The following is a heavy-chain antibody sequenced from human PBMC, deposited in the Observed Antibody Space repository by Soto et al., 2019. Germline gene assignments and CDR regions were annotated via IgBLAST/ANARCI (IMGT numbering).Heavy chain of an antibody. J-gene: IGHJ6*02. Sequence: QVQLQESGPGLVKPSQTLSLTCTVSGGSIRGSYYWSWIRQHPVKGLEWIGYIYQSGTTYYNPSLESRVIMSVDTSKNQFSLELNSVTVAYTAVYYCARAGPIESYVYAMGVWGRGTTVTVSS. D-gene: IGHD3-16*01. V-gene: IGHV4-31*03. CDR3: ARAGPIESYVYAMGV. CDR1: GGSIRGSYY. CDR2: IYQSGTT.